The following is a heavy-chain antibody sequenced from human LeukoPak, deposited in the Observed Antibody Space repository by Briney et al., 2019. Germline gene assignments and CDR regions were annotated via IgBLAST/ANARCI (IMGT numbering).Heavy chain of an antibody. V-gene: IGHV3-9*01. CDR2: ISWNSGSI. Sequence: GRSLRLSCAASGFTFDDYAMHWVRQAPGKGLEWVSGISWNSGSIGYADSVKGRFTISRDNAKNSLYLQMNSLRAEDTALYYCAKEMRDYYYYGMDVWGQGTTVTVSS. J-gene: IGHJ6*02. CDR3: AKEMRDYYYYGMDV. CDR1: GFTFDDYA.